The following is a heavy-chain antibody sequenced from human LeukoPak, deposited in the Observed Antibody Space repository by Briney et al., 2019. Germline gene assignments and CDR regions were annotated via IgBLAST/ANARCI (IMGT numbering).Heavy chain of an antibody. Sequence: ASVKVSCKASGYTFTGYYMHWVRQAPGQGLEWMGWINPNSGGTNYAQKFQGRVTMTRDTSISTAYMELSRVRSDDTGVYYCAREVAAADQTGPNWFDPWGQGTLVTVSS. CDR3: AREVAAADQTGPNWFDP. V-gene: IGHV1-2*02. D-gene: IGHD6-13*01. CDR2: INPNSGGT. J-gene: IGHJ5*02. CDR1: GYTFTGYY.